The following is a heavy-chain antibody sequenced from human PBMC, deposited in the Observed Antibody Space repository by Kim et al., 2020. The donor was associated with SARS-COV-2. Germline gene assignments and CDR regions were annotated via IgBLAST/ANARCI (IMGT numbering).Heavy chain of an antibody. V-gene: IGHV1-69*04. Sequence: NYAQKFQGRVTNTADKSTSTAYMELSSLRAEDTAVYYCAREGEVDTAMVRWGQGTLVTVSS. J-gene: IGHJ4*02. D-gene: IGHD5-18*01. CDR3: AREGEVDTAMVR.